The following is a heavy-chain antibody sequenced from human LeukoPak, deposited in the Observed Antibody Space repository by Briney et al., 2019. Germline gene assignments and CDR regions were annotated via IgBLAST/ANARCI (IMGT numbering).Heavy chain of an antibody. J-gene: IGHJ4*02. D-gene: IGHD4-23*01. CDR1: GYTFTSYY. CDR3: ARWKAGMTTVVTLSFDY. CDR2: INPNSGGT. Sequence: ASVKVSCKASGYTFTSYYMHWVRQAPGQGLEWMGWINPNSGGTNYAQNFQGRVTMTRDTSISKAYMELSRPRSDDTAVYYCARWKAGMTTVVTLSFDYWGQGTLVTVSS. V-gene: IGHV1-2*02.